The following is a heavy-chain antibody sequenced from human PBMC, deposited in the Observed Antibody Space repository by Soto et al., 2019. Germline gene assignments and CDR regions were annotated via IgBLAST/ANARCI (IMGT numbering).Heavy chain of an antibody. CDR2: IYWDDDK. CDR3: ANSLGEDWFDP. CDR1: GFSLTTSGVG. Sequence: QITLKESGPTLVKSTQTLTLTCTFSGFSLTTSGVGVGWIRQPPGKALEWLALIYWDDDKRYSPSLKSRLTIPKDTSKNQVVLMMTNMDPVDTATYYCANSLGEDWFDPWGQGTLVTVSS. D-gene: IGHD3-16*01. V-gene: IGHV2-5*02. J-gene: IGHJ5*02.